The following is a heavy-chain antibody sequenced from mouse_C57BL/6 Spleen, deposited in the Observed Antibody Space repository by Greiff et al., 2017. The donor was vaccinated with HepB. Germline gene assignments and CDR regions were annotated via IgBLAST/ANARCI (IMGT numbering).Heavy chain of an antibody. CDR2: ISSGGSYT. V-gene: IGHV5-6*01. CDR3: ARHYSNYLYYFDY. CDR1: GFTFSSYG. J-gene: IGHJ2*01. Sequence: EVHLVESGGDLVKPGGSLKLSCAASGFTFSSYGMSWVRQTPDKRLEWVATISSGGSYTYYPDSVKGRFTISRDNAKNTLYLQMSSLKSEDTAMYYCARHYSNYLYYFDYWGQGTTLTVSS. D-gene: IGHD2-5*01.